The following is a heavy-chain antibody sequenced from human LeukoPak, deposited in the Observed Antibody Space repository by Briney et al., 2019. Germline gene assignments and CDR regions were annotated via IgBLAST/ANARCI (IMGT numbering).Heavy chain of an antibody. J-gene: IGHJ4*02. CDR2: IKQDGSEK. CDR3: ARDTRTFDY. CDR1: GFTFSSYG. V-gene: IGHV3-7*01. Sequence: GGSLRLSCAASGFTFSSYGTHWVRQAPGKGLEWVANIKQDGSEKYYVDSVKGRFTISRDNAKNSLFLQMNSLRAEDTAVYYCARDTRTFDYWGQGTLVTVSS. D-gene: IGHD1-26*01.